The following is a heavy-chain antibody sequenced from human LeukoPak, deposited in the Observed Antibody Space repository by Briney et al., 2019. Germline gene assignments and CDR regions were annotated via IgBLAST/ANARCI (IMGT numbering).Heavy chain of an antibody. CDR2: IIPIFGTA. J-gene: IGHJ5*02. CDR3: ARGSSSRTNWFDP. CDR1: GSTFSSYA. Sequence: SVKVSCKASGSTFSSYAISWVRQAPGQGLEWMGGIIPIFGTANYAQKFQGRVTITADKSTSTAYMELSSLRSEDTAVYYCARGSSSRTNWFDPWGQGTLVTVSS. V-gene: IGHV1-69*06. D-gene: IGHD6-13*01.